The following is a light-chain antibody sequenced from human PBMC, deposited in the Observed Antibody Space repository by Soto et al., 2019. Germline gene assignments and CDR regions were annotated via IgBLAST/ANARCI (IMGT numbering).Light chain of an antibody. CDR3: QSYDSGLTDSYV. CDR1: FPNNGAGFS. CDR2: GDV. V-gene: IGLV1-40*01. J-gene: IGLJ1*01. Sequence: FFLTPPPSGSGAPGPTVTISCTGGFPNNGAGFSVHWYQHLPGTAPKLLIYGDVNRPSVVSDRFSGSKSGTSASLAITGLQPEDEADYYCQSYDSGLTDSYVFGAGTKVTVL.